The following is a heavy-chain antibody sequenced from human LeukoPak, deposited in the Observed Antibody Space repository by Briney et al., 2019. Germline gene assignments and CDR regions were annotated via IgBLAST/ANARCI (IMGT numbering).Heavy chain of an antibody. Sequence: PGGSLRLSCVVSGFTFSSYSMNWVRQAPGKRLEWVSFISSSSSYIYYADSVKGRFTISRDNAKNSLYLQMNSLRAEDTAVYYCARDHSTIFGVVTTVDYWGQGTLVTVSS. J-gene: IGHJ4*02. D-gene: IGHD3-3*01. CDR3: ARDHSTIFGVVTTVDY. V-gene: IGHV3-21*06. CDR1: GFTFSSYS. CDR2: ISSSSSYI.